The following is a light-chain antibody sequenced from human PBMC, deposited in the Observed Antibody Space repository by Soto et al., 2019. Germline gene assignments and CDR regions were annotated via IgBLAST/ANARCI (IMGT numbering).Light chain of an antibody. CDR1: SSDVGGYNY. CDR2: EVN. Sequence: QSVLTHPTSASGSPGQSVSSPCPGTSSDVGGYNYVSWYQQHPGKAPKLTIYEVNKRPSGVPDRFSGSKSGNTASLTVSGLQAEDEADDYCSSYAGSSNVFGPGTKVTVL. J-gene: IGLJ1*01. CDR3: SSYAGSSNV. V-gene: IGLV2-8*01.